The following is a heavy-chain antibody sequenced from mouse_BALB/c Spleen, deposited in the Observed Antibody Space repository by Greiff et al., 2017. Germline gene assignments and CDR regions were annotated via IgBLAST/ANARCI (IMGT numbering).Heavy chain of an antibody. CDR3: ARLGTGYYFDY. V-gene: IGHV5-9-3*01. CDR2: ISSGGSYT. J-gene: IGHJ2*01. Sequence: EVQRVESGGGLVKPGGSLKLSCAASGFTFSSYAMSWVRQTPEKRLEWVATISSGGSYTYYPDSVKGRFTISRDNAKNTLYLQMSSLRSEDTAMYYCARLGTGYYFDYWGQGTTLTVSS. D-gene: IGHD4-1*01. CDR1: GFTFSSYA.